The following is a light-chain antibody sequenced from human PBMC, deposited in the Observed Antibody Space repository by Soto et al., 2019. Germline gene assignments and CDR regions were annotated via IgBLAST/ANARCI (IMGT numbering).Light chain of an antibody. CDR3: QSYDSSLSGSVV. V-gene: IGLV1-40*01. CDR1: SSNIGAGYD. CDR2: GNS. Sequence: QSVLTQPPSVSGAPGQRVTISCTGSSSNIGAGYDVHWYQQLPGTAPKLLIYGNSNRPSGVPDRFSGSKYGTSASLAITGLQAADEADYYCQSYDSSLSGSVVFGGGTKLTVL. J-gene: IGLJ2*01.